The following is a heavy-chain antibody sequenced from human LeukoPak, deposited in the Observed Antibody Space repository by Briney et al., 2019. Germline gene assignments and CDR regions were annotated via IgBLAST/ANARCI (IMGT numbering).Heavy chain of an antibody. CDR3: AIYWFKEQKVRYFDH. Sequence: GGSLRLSCAASGFTFSSYGMHWVRQAPGKGLEWVAVIWYDGSNQYYVDSVKGRFTISRDNSKNMLYLQMSSLRAEDTAVYYCAIYWFKEQKVRYFDHWGQGALVTVAT. V-gene: IGHV3-33*01. J-gene: IGHJ4*02. CDR1: GFTFSSYG. D-gene: IGHD6-13*01. CDR2: IWYDGSNQ.